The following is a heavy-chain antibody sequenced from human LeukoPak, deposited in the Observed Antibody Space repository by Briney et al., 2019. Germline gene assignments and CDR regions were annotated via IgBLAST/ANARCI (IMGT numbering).Heavy chain of an antibody. CDR1: GYTFTSYA. V-gene: IGHV7-4-1*02. Sequence: ASVKVSCKASGYTFTSYAMNWVRQAPGQGLEWMGWINTNTGNPTYAQGFTGRFVFSLDTSVSTAYLQISSLKAEDTAVYYCARYCSGGSCYSDEGYYYGMDVWGQGTTVTVSS. CDR3: ARYCSGGSCYSDEGYYYGMDV. CDR2: INTNTGNP. D-gene: IGHD2-15*01. J-gene: IGHJ6*02.